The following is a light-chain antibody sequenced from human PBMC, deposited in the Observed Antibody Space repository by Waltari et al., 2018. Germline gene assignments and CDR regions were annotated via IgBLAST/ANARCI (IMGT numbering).Light chain of an antibody. V-gene: IGLV3-21*04. Sequence: SYVLTQPPSVSVDTGKTARITCWGNNIETQSVHWYQPKPGQAPLLVISYDSDRPSGIPERVSRSNSGNTATLTISRVEAADEADYYCQVWDANNEPGVFGTGTEVTVL. J-gene: IGLJ1*01. CDR1: NIETQS. CDR3: QVWDANNEPGV. CDR2: YDS.